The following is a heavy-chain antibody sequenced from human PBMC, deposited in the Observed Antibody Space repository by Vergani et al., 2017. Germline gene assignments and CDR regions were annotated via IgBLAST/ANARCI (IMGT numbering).Heavy chain of an antibody. J-gene: IGHJ4*02. Sequence: QVQLVQSGAEVKKPGSSVKVSCKASGCTFSSYALSWVRQAPGKGLEWMGGIMPIFGTANYAQTFQGRVTITADESTSTAYMELSSLRSEDTAVYYCARAPYYDFGSGYYNHYDYWGQGTLVTVSS. CDR1: GCTFSSYA. V-gene: IGHV1-69*01. D-gene: IGHD3-3*01. CDR3: ARAPYYDFGSGYYNHYDY. CDR2: IMPIFGTA.